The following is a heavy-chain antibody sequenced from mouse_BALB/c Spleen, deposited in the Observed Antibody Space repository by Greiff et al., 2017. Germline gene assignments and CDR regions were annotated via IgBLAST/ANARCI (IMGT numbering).Heavy chain of an antibody. V-gene: IGHV1-80*01. CDR2: IYPGDGDT. CDR3: ARWDYYGYDYAMDY. J-gene: IGHJ4*01. D-gene: IGHD1-2*01. Sequence: QVQLKQSGAELVRPGSSVKISCKASGYAFSSYWMNWVKQRPGQGLEWIGQIYPGDGDTNYNGKFKGKATLTADKSSSTAYMQLSSLTSEDSAVYFCARWDYYGYDYAMDYWGQGTSVTVSS. CDR1: GYAFSSYW.